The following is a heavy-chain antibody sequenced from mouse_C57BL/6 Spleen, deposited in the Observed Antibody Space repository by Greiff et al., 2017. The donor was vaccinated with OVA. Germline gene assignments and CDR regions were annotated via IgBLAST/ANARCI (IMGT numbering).Heavy chain of an antibody. CDR3: ARSYYYGSSDY. CDR1: GFKIKDYY. D-gene: IGHD1-1*01. J-gene: IGHJ2*01. CDR2: IDPENGET. Sequence: VHVKQSGAVLVKPGASVKLSCTASGFKIKDYYMHWVKQRPEQGLAWIGGIDPENGETKYAQKFKGKATLTADTSSRTAYMALSSLTSEDTAVYYCARSYYYGSSDYWGQGTTLTVSS. V-gene: IGHV14-2*01.